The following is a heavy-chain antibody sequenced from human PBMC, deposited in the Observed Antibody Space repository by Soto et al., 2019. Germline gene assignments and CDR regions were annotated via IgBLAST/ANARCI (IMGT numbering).Heavy chain of an antibody. CDR1: GFTFSSYA. Sequence: PGGSLRLSCAASGFTFSSYAMHWVRQAPGKGLEWVAVISYDGSNKYYADSVKGRFTISRDNSKNTLYLQMNSLRAEDTAVYYCARERVTMVRGVIRYYGMDVWGQGTTVTVSS. D-gene: IGHD3-10*01. CDR2: ISYDGSNK. J-gene: IGHJ6*02. V-gene: IGHV3-30-3*01. CDR3: ARERVTMVRGVIRYYGMDV.